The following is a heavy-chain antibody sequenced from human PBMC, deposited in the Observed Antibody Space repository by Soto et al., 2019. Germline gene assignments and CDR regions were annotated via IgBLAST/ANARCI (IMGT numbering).Heavy chain of an antibody. Sequence: ASVKVSCKASGGTFSSYAISWVRQAPGQGLEWMGGIIPIFGTANYAQKFQGRVTITADESTSTAYMELSSLRSEDTAVYYCARMVEYSSSWYWYDYWGQGTLVTVSS. V-gene: IGHV1-69*13. CDR1: GGTFSSYA. CDR2: IIPIFGTA. D-gene: IGHD6-13*01. CDR3: ARMVEYSSSWYWYDY. J-gene: IGHJ4*02.